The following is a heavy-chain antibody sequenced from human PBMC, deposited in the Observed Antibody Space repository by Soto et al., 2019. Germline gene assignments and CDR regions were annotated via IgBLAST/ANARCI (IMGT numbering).Heavy chain of an antibody. CDR2: INSDGSST. CDR1: GFTFSSYW. J-gene: IGHJ4*02. Sequence: GGSLRLSCAASGFTFSSYWMHWVRQAPGKGLVWVSRINSDGSSTSYADSVKGRFTISRDNAKNTLYLQMNSLRAEDTAVYYCARVGYDILTGYYKWSYPFDYWGQGTLVTVSS. V-gene: IGHV3-74*01. D-gene: IGHD3-9*01. CDR3: ARVGYDILTGYYKWSYPFDY.